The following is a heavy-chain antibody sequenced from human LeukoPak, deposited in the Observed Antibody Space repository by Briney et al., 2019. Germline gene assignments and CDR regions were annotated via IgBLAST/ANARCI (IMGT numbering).Heavy chain of an antibody. J-gene: IGHJ4*02. Sequence: PGRSLRLSCAASGFTFSSFGMHWVRQAPGKGLEWVAFISYDGSNKYYADSVKGRFTISRDNSKNTLYLQMNSLRAEDTAVYYCAKSLSSLTWYYFDYWGQGTLVTVSS. CDR3: AKSLSSLTWYYFDY. D-gene: IGHD3-16*01. V-gene: IGHV3-30*18. CDR1: GFTFSSFG. CDR2: ISYDGSNK.